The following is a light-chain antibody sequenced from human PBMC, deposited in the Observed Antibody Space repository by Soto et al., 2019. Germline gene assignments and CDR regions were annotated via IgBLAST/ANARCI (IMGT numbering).Light chain of an antibody. CDR1: QSISSS. J-gene: IGKJ5*01. CDR2: AAS. V-gene: IGKV1-39*01. Sequence: DIPMTPSPSSLSASVGDRVTITCRASQSISSSLTWYQQKPGKAPKLLIYAASSLQGGVPSRFSGSGPGTDSKPTISSLQPEDFATYYCQQSYNTPITSGQGTRLEIK. CDR3: QQSYNTPIT.